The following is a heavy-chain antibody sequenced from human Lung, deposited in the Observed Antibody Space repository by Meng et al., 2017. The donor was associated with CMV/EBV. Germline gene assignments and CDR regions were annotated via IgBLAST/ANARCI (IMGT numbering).Heavy chain of an antibody. Sequence: GGSLRLXCAASGFTFSNAWMRCVRQAPGKGLEWVGRVKSKADGGTTDYAAPVKGRFTISRDDSENTLYLQMTSLKTEDTAVYYCTTRTSGDYYDSSGYYYWGQGXLVTVSS. J-gene: IGHJ4*02. D-gene: IGHD3-22*01. V-gene: IGHV3-15*01. CDR1: GFTFSNAW. CDR3: TTRTSGDYYDSSGYYY. CDR2: VKSKADGGTT.